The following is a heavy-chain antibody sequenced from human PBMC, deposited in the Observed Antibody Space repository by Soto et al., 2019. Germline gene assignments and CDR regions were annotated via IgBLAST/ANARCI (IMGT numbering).Heavy chain of an antibody. V-gene: IGHV3-23*01. CDR1: GFTFSSYA. J-gene: IGHJ4*01. CDR2: ISGTGDVT. D-gene: IGHD1-1*01. CDR3: GKYAMPEAGTTWGGDLDH. Sequence: EVQLLESGGGLVQPGGSLRLSCAASGFTFSSYAMSWVRRAPGKGLEWTSSISGTGDVTYFADAVRGRFTISRDNFKNTLYLQMNSLRAEDTAKYYCGKYAMPEAGTTWGGDLDHWCHGTLVSVSS.